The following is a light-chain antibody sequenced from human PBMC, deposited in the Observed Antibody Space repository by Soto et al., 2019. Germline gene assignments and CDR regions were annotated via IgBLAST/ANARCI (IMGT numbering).Light chain of an antibody. V-gene: IGKV3-20*01. J-gene: IGKJ1*01. Sequence: EIVLTQSPGTLSLSPGERATLSCRASQSVSSRYLAWYQQKIGQHPRLLIFEASSRATGIPDRFSGSGSGTDFTLTISSLEPEDFAVYYCQQYVRSPPSWTFGHGTKVEIK. CDR1: QSVSSRY. CDR3: QQYVRSPPSWT. CDR2: EAS.